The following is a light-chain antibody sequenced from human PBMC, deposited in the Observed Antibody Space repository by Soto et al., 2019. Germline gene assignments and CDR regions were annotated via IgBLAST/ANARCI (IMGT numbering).Light chain of an antibody. CDR2: DVS. J-gene: IGLJ2*01. CDR3: CSYAGSSF. Sequence: QSALTQPRSVSGSPGQSVTISCTGTSSDVGGYNYVSWYQQHPGKAPKLMIYDVSKRPSGVPDRFSGSKSGNTASLTISGLQAEDEADYYCCSYAGSSFFGRGTKLTVL. CDR1: SSDVGGYNY. V-gene: IGLV2-11*01.